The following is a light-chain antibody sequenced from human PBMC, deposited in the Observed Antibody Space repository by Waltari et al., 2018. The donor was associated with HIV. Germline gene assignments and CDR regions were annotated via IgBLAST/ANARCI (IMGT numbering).Light chain of an antibody. CDR3: QQYYDTPYT. J-gene: IGKJ2*01. Sequence: DIVMTQSQDSLAVSLGERATINCKSSQSILSTAGNRHYLAWYQQRPGQAPNLLLYWASTRESGVPDRFSGSGSGTDFTLTISSLQAEDVAVYYCQQYYDTPYTFGQGTKLDI. V-gene: IGKV4-1*01. CDR2: WAS. CDR1: QSILSTAGNRHY.